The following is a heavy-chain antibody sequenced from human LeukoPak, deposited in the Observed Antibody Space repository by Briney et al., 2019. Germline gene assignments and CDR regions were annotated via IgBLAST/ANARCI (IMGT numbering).Heavy chain of an antibody. V-gene: IGHV4-38-2*02. J-gene: IGHJ4*02. D-gene: IGHD6-13*01. CDR3: ARARPIAEVDY. Sequence: SETLSLTCTVSGYSISSGYYWGWTRQPPGKGLEWIGSIYHSGSTYYNPSLKSRVTISVDTSKNQFSLKLSSVTAADTAVYYCARARPIAEVDYWGQGTLVTVSS. CDR2: IYHSGST. CDR1: GYSISSGYY.